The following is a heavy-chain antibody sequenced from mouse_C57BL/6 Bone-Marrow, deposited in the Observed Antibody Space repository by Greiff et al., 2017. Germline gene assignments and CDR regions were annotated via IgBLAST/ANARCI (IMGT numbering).Heavy chain of an antibody. V-gene: IGHV14-2*01. Sequence: VQLKESGAELVKPGASVKLSCTASGFNIKDYYMHWVKQRTEQGLEWIGRIDPEDGETKYAPKFQGKATITADTASNTAYLQLSSLTSADTAVYYCARWAVVATDFDVWGTGTTVTVSS. CDR2: IDPEDGET. D-gene: IGHD1-1*01. CDR3: ARWAVVATDFDV. J-gene: IGHJ1*03. CDR1: GFNIKDYY.